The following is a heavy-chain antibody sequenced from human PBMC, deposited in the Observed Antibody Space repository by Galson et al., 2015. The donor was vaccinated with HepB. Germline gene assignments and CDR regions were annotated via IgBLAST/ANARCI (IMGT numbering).Heavy chain of an antibody. V-gene: IGHV1-18*04. CDR3: ARDSNRLVVAATEFCYYYGMDV. D-gene: IGHD2-15*01. CDR1: GYTFTSYG. Sequence: SVKVSCKASGYTFTSYGISWVRQAPGQGLEWMGWISAYNGNTNYAQKLQGRVTMTTDTSTSTAYMELRSLRSDDTAVYYCARDSNRLVVAATEFCYYYGMDVWGQGTTVTVSS. CDR2: ISAYNGNT. J-gene: IGHJ6*02.